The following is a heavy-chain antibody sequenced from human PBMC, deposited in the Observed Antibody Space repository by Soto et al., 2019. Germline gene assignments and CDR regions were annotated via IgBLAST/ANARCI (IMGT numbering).Heavy chain of an antibody. J-gene: IGHJ4*02. V-gene: IGHV4-34*01. CDR1: GGSFSGYY. CDR3: ATTNTAMVLGY. Sequence: QVQLQQWGAGLLKPSETLSLTCAVYGGSFSGYYWSWIRQPPGKGLEWIGEINHSGSTNYNPSLKSRVTISVDTSKNQFSLKLSSVTAADTAVYYCATTNTAMVLGYWGQGTLVTVSS. CDR2: INHSGST. D-gene: IGHD5-18*01.